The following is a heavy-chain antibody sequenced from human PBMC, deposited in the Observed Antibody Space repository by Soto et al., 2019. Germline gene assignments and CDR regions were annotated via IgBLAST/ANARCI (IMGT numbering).Heavy chain of an antibody. V-gene: IGHV3-21*01. J-gene: IGHJ3*02. D-gene: IGHD6-13*01. CDR1: GFTFSSYS. CDR3: ARGGSSSFGAFDI. Sequence: GGSLRLACAASGFTFSSYSMNWVRQAPGKGLEWVSSISSSSSYIYYADSVKGRFTISRDNAKNSLYLQMNSLRAEDTAVYYCARGGSSSFGAFDIWGQGTMVTVSS. CDR2: ISSSSSYI.